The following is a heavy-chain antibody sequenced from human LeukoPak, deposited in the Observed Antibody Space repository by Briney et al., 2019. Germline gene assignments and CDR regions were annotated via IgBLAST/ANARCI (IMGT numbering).Heavy chain of an antibody. D-gene: IGHD2-2*01. CDR3: ARGPQYVSWA. J-gene: IGHJ5*02. V-gene: IGHV4-59*12. CDR1: GGSISSYY. CDR2: IYYSGST. Sequence: SETLSLTCTVSGGSISSYYWSWIRQPPGKGLEWIGSIYYSGSTYYNPSLKSRVTISVDTSKNQFSLKLSSVTAADTAVYYCARGPQYVSWAWGQGTLVTVSS.